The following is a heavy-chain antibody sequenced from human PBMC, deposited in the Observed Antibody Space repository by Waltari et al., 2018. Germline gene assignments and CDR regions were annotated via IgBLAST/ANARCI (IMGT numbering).Heavy chain of an antibody. V-gene: IGHV3-23*01. D-gene: IGHD2-15*01. CDR2: ISGSGGST. Sequence: EVQLLESGGGLVQPGGSLRLSCAAFGFTFSSYAMSWVRQAPGKGLEWGSAISGSGGSTYYADSVKGRFTISRDNSKNTLYLQMNSLRAEDTAVYYCAKVPYGGNYFDYWGQGTLVTVSS. J-gene: IGHJ4*02. CDR1: GFTFSSYA. CDR3: AKVPYGGNYFDY.